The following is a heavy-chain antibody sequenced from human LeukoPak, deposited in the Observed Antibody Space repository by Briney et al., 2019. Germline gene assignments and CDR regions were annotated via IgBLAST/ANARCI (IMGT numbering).Heavy chain of an antibody. V-gene: IGHV3-30*02. CDR3: AKDRGRETTVVTPGSVFDY. CDR2: IRYDGSNK. Sequence: GGSLRLSCAASGFTFSTYGIHWVRQAPGKGLEWVAFIRYDGSNKKYTDSVKGRFTISRDNSKNTLYLEMNSLRVEDTAVYYCAKDRGRETTVVTPGSVFDYWGQGTLVTVSS. J-gene: IGHJ4*02. D-gene: IGHD4-23*01. CDR1: GFTFSTYG.